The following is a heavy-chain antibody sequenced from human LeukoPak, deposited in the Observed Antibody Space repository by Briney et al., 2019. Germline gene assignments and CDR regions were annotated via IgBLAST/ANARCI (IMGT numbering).Heavy chain of an antibody. CDR1: GFTFDDVA. J-gene: IGHJ6*02. CDR3: AKGNGDFSHFYNGMDV. D-gene: IGHD4-17*01. CDR2: ISGDGVAT. V-gene: IGHV3-43*02. Sequence: PGGSLRLSCVGSGFTFDDVAMHWVRQAPGRGLEWVSLISGDGVATYYVASLKGRFTISRDNSKNSLYLQMNSLRVEDTALYYCAKGNGDFSHFYNGMDVWGRGTTVTVSS.